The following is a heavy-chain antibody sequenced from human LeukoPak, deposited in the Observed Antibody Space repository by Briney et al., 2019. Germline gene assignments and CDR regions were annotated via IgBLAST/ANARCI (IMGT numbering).Heavy chain of an antibody. CDR3: AKLDIVVVVAATHDY. CDR1: GFTFSSYA. Sequence: GGSLRLSCAASGFTFSSYAMSWVRQAPGKGLEWVSAISGSGGSTYYADSVKGRFTISRDNSKNTLHLQMNSLRAEDTAVYYCAKLDIVVVVAATHDYWGQGTLVTVSS. CDR2: ISGSGGST. D-gene: IGHD2-15*01. J-gene: IGHJ4*02. V-gene: IGHV3-23*01.